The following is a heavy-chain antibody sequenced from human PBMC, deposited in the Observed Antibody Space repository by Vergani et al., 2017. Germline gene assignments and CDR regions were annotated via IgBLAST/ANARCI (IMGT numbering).Heavy chain of an antibody. CDR3: AREGDSRRAFDI. CDR1: GFTFSSYS. V-gene: IGHV3-21*01. Sequence: EVQLVESGGGLVKPGGSLRLSCAASGFTFSSYSMNWVRQAPGKGLEWVSSIRSSSSYIYYADSVKGRFTISRDNAKNSLYLQMNSLRAEDTAVYYCAREGDSRRAFDIWGQGTMVTVSS. D-gene: IGHD5-18*01. CDR2: IRSSSSYI. J-gene: IGHJ3*02.